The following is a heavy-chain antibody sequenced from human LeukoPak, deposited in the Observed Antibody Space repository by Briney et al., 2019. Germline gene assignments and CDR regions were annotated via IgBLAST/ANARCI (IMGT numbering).Heavy chain of an antibody. CDR1: GFTFRSYD. J-gene: IGHJ6*02. CDR3: ARGNAGDFWSGYVYYGMDV. V-gene: IGHV3-33*01. D-gene: IGHD3-3*01. CDR2: IWYDGSNK. Sequence: PGGSLRLSCAASGFTFRSYDMHWVRQAPGKGLEWVALIWYDGSNKYYADSVKGRFTISRDNSKNTLSLQMNSLRAEDTAVYYCARGNAGDFWSGYVYYGMDVWGQGTTVTVSS.